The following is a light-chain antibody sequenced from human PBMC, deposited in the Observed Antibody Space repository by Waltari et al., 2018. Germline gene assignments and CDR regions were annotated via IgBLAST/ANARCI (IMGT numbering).Light chain of an antibody. CDR3: QQYYGTLRS. V-gene: IGKV4-1*01. CDR1: TSLTYKDNKRNY. CDR2: WAS. Sequence: DLVMTQSPDLLACSVGARATLSCNSTTSLTYKDNKRNYLAWYQKKFVQPSKLLIYWASIRESGVPDRFTGSGSGKEFTLTITNLQAEDVAVYYCQQYYGTLRSFGQGTRLEIK. J-gene: IGKJ1*01.